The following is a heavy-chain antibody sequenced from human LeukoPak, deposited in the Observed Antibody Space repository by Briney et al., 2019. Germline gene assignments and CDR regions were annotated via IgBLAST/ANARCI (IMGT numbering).Heavy chain of an antibody. V-gene: IGHV4-4*07. J-gene: IGHJ5*02. D-gene: IGHD1-26*01. CDR3: ARGGATEGWFDP. CDR1: GGSISSYY. CDR2: IYTSGST. Sequence: SETLSLTCTVSGGSISSYYWSWIRQPAGKGLEWIGRIYTSGSTNYNPSPKSRVTMSVDTSKNQFSLKLSSVTAADTAVYYCARGGATEGWFDPWGQGTLVTVSS.